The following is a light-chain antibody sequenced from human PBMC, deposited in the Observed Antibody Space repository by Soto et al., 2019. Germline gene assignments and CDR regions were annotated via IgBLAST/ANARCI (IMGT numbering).Light chain of an antibody. CDR1: SSNIGAGYD. CDR2: GNS. V-gene: IGLV1-40*01. Sequence: QSVLTQPPSVSGAPGQRVTISCSGSSSNIGAGYDVNWYRQLPGTAPKLLIYGNSDRPSGVPDRFSGSKSGTSASLAITGLQADDEADYLRQSYARSLRAYFSGTATKVTVL. CDR3: QSYARSLRAYF. J-gene: IGLJ1*01.